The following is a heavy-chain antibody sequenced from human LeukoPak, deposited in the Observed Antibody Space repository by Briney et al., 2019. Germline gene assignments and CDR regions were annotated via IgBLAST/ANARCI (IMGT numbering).Heavy chain of an antibody. CDR1: GGSISSYY. D-gene: IGHD2-15*01. CDR2: IYYSGST. Sequence: SETLSLTCTVSGGSISSYYWSWIRQPPGKGLEWIGYIYYSGSTNYNPSLKSRVTISVDTSKNQFSLQLSSVTAADTAVYYCARASRVVAHLTYWGQGTLVTVSS. V-gene: IGHV4-59*01. CDR3: ARASRVVAHLTY. J-gene: IGHJ4*02.